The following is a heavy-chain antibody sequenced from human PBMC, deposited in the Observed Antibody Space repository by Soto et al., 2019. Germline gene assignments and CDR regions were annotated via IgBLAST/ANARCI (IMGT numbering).Heavy chain of an antibody. CDR2: VNHGGTS. CDR3: ASSSFLRSGELFHGLDV. J-gene: IGHJ6*02. D-gene: IGHD3-10*01. Sequence: QVQLQQWGAGLLKPSETLSLTCAVHGGSFSGYYWDWIRQPPGKGLEWIGEVNHGGTSNYNPSLNTRAIISVDTSKNQFSLKLTSVNAEDTAIYFCASSSFLRSGELFHGLDVWGQGTTVTVSS. V-gene: IGHV4-34*01. CDR1: GGSFSGYY.